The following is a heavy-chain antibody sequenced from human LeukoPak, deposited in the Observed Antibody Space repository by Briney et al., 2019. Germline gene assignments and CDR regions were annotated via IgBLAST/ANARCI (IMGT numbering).Heavy chain of an antibody. Sequence: GGSLRLSCAASGLTVSSNCMSWVRQAPGKGLEWVSLIYSGGSTYYTDSVKGRFTISRDNSKNTLYLQMNSLRAEDTAVYYCARGGSYLSAFDIWGQGTMVTVSS. CDR1: GLTVSSNC. CDR2: IYSGGST. CDR3: ARGGSYLSAFDI. D-gene: IGHD1-26*01. J-gene: IGHJ3*02. V-gene: IGHV3-53*01.